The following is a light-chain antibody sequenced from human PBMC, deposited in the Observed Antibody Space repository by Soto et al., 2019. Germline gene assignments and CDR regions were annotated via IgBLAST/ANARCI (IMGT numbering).Light chain of an antibody. Sequence: EIVLTQSPATLSLSPGERATLSCRASQSVSSYLAWYQQKPGQAPRLLIYDASNRATGLPARFSGSGSGTDFTLTISSPKPEDFAVYYCQQRSNWPPMYTFGQGTKLEIK. J-gene: IGKJ2*01. CDR1: QSVSSY. CDR3: QQRSNWPPMYT. V-gene: IGKV3-11*01. CDR2: DAS.